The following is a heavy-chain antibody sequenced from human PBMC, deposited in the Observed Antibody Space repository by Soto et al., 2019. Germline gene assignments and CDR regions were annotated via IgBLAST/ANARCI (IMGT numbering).Heavy chain of an antibody. D-gene: IGHD4-17*01. J-gene: IGHJ4*02. CDR2: IYYTGNT. V-gene: IGHV4-39*07. CDR3: ARRYGASFDY. CDR1: GGSISNSNYY. Sequence: PSETLSLTCTVSGGSISNSNYYWGWIRQPPGKGLEWIGSIYYTGNTYYNPSLKSRVTISVDTSKNQFSLKLSSVTAADTAVYYCARRYGASFDYWGQGTLVTVSS.